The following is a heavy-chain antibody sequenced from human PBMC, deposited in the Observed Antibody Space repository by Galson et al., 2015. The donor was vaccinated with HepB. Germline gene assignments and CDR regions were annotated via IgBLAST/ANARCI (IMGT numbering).Heavy chain of an antibody. CDR2: ISSSGSTI. V-gene: IGHV3-11*01. CDR1: GFTFSDYY. J-gene: IGHJ5*02. D-gene: IGHD6-13*01. Sequence: SLRLSCAASGFTFSDYYMSWIRQAPGKGLEWVSYISSSGSTIYYADSVKGRFTISRDNAKHSLYLQMNSLRAEDTAVYYCARVKIVGYSSSWYWFDPWGQGTLVTVSS. CDR3: ARVKIVGYSSSWYWFDP.